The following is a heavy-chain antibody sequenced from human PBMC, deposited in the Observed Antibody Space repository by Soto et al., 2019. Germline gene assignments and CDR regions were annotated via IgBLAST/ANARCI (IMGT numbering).Heavy chain of an antibody. V-gene: IGHV1-2*02. D-gene: IGHD2-2*01. CDR2: ISLYSDGT. CDR3: ARVVPGAEAWFGP. J-gene: IGHJ5*02. CDR1: GYTFTSYY. Sequence: ASVKVSCKASGYTFTSYYMHWVRKAPGQGLEWLGWISLYSDGTNYAQKFQGRVSMNTETSTTTAYMELRSLRSDDTAVYYCARVVPGAEAWFGPWGQGTLVTVSS.